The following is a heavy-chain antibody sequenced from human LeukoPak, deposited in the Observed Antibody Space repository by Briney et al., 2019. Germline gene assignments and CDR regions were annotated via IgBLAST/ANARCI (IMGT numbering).Heavy chain of an antibody. J-gene: IGHJ4*02. V-gene: IGHV4-59*01. D-gene: IGHD5-24*01. Sequence: SETLSLTCTASGGSISSYYWSWIRQPPGKGLEWIGYIYYSGSTNYNPSLKSRVTISLDASKNQFSLKLSSVTAADTAVYYCARDRYGYNYFDFWGQGTLVTVSS. CDR3: ARDRYGYNYFDF. CDR1: GGSISSYY. CDR2: IYYSGST.